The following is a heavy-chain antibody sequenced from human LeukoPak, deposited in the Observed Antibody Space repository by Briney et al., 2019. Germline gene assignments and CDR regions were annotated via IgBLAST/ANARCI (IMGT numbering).Heavy chain of an antibody. CDR2: ISYDGSNK. V-gene: IGHV3-30-3*01. D-gene: IGHD4-17*01. CDR3: ARDVNDYGDYGDY. J-gene: IGHJ4*02. Sequence: GGSLRLSCAAPGFTFSSYAMHWVRQAPGKGLEWVAVISYDGSNKYYADSVKGRFTISRDNSKNTLYLQMNSLRAEDTAVYYCARDVNDYGDYGDYWGQGTLVTVSS. CDR1: GFTFSSYA.